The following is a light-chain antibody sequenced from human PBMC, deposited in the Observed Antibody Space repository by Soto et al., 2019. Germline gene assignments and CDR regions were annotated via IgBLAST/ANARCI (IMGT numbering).Light chain of an antibody. CDR3: QQYDSSPWT. J-gene: IGKJ1*01. CDR2: DAS. Sequence: DIVLTPYPGPLCMPPGERATLSCRGTRQSSSSYLAWYQQKPGQAPRLLIYDASSRPTGVPARFSGSGSGTEFTLTISRREPEDFAAYYCQQYDSSPWTFGQGTKVDI. V-gene: IGKV3-20*01. CDR1: RQSSSSY.